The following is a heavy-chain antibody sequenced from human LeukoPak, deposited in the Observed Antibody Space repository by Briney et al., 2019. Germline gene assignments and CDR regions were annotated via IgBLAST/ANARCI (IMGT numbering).Heavy chain of an antibody. V-gene: IGHV3-30*03. CDR2: VSNDGTDT. J-gene: IGHJ3*02. CDR1: GFSFNNFG. D-gene: IGHD5-12*01. CDR3: AAAGLGYDAFDI. Sequence: PGGSLRLSCSASGFSFNNFGMHWVRQAPGKGLEWVAVVSNDGTDTHYADSVKGRFTISRDNAKNSLYLQMNSLRAEDTAVYYCAAAGLGYDAFDIWGQGTMVTVSS.